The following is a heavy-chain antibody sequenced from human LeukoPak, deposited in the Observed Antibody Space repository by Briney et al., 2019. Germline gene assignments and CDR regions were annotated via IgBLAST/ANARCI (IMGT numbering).Heavy chain of an antibody. J-gene: IGHJ4*02. V-gene: IGHV4-39*01. CDR1: GGSISSSSYY. CDR3: ARGIGALNYFDY. Sequence: SETLSLTCTVPGGSISSSSYYWGWIRQPPGKGLEWIGSIYYSGSTFYNPSLKSRVTISVDTSKNQFSLKLSSVTAADTAVYYCARGIGALNYFDYWGQGTLVTVSS. D-gene: IGHD1-26*01. CDR2: IYYSGST.